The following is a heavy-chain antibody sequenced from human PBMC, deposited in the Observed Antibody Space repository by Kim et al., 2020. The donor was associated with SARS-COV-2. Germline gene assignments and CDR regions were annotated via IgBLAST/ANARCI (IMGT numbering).Heavy chain of an antibody. J-gene: IGHJ4*02. V-gene: IGHV4-39*01. CDR2: IYYSGST. CDR3: ARLVRFRESRFDY. Sequence: SETLSLTCTVSGGSISSSSYYWGWIRQPPGKGLEWIGSIYYSGSTYYNPSLKSRVTISVDTSKNQFSLKLRSVTAADTAVYYCARLVRFRESRFDYWGQGTLVTVSS. D-gene: IGHD3-10*01. CDR1: GGSISSSSYY.